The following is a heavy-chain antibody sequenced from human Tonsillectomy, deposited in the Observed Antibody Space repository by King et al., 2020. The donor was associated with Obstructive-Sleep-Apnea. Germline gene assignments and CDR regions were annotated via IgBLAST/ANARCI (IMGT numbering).Heavy chain of an antibody. V-gene: IGHV3-30*02. CDR3: AKGEEEDGSYSLGYFDY. CDR2: IRYDGSNK. J-gene: IGHJ4*02. Sequence: QVQLVESGGGVVQPGRSLRLSCAASGFTFSSYGMHWVRQAPGKGLEWVAFIRYDGSNKYYADSVKGRFTISRDNSKNTLYLQMNSLRAEGTAVYYCAKGEEEDGSYSLGYFDYWGQGTLVTVSS. CDR1: GFTFSSYG. D-gene: IGHD1-26*01.